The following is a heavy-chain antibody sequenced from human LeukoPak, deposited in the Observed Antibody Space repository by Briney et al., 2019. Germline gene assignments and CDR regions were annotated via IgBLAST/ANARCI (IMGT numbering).Heavy chain of an antibody. Sequence: PGRSLRLSCAASGFTFSSHTMHWVRQAPGKGLEWVAVISYDGNNKYYADSVKGRFTISRDNSKNTLYPQMNSLRAEDTAVYYCARELGDGYNNGTFDYWGQGTLVIVSS. J-gene: IGHJ4*02. CDR3: ARELGDGYNNGTFDY. CDR2: ISYDGNNK. CDR1: GFTFSSHT. D-gene: IGHD5-24*01. V-gene: IGHV3-30-3*01.